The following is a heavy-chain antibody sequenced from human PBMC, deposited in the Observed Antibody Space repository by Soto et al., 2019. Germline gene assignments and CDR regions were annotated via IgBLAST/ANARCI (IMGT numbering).Heavy chain of an antibody. Sequence: QVQLVESGGGVVQPGRSLRLSCAASGFTFSSYGMHWVRQAPGKGLEWVAVISYDGSNKYYADSVKGRFTISRDNSKNTLYLQMNSLRAEDTAVYYCAKDHFQPNFDWLPTPYYGMDVWGQGTTVTVSS. CDR2: ISYDGSNK. D-gene: IGHD3-9*01. CDR3: AKDHFQPNFDWLPTPYYGMDV. CDR1: GFTFSSYG. V-gene: IGHV3-30*18. J-gene: IGHJ6*02.